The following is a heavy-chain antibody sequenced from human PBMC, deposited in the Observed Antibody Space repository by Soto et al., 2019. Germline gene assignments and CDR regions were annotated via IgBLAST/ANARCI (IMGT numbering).Heavy chain of an antibody. CDR1: GGSFSGYY. V-gene: IGHV4-34*01. J-gene: IGHJ4*02. Sequence: SETLSLTCAVYGGSFSGYYWSWIRQPPGKGLEWIGEINHSGSTNYNPSLKSRVTISVDTSKNQFSLKLSSVTAADTAVYYCARASLGDPFPSLDYWGQGTLVTVSS. D-gene: IGHD3-16*01. CDR2: INHSGST. CDR3: ARASLGDPFPSLDY.